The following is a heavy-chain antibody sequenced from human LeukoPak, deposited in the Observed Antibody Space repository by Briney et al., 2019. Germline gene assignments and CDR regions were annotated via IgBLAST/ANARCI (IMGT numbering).Heavy chain of an antibody. CDR3: ARDRRQWLVLRGFDY. J-gene: IGHJ4*02. V-gene: IGHV3-7*03. CDR2: IKRDGSEK. D-gene: IGHD6-19*01. Sequence: PGGSLRLSCAASGFTFSSYWMTWVRQAPGKGLEWVANIKRDGSEKHYMDSVKGRFTISRDNAKNSLYLQMNSLRAEDTAVYYCARDRRQWLVLRGFDYWGQGTLVTVSS. CDR1: GFTFSSYW.